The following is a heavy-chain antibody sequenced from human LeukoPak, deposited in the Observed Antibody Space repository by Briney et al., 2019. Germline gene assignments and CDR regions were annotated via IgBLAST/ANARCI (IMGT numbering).Heavy chain of an antibody. D-gene: IGHD2-8*01. CDR1: GGSTSSYY. V-gene: IGHV4-59*01. CDR3: ARGFQWHPKPCVFDV. CDR2: IYYTGDT. Sequence: PSETLSLTRTISGGSTSSYYWSWIRQSPGKGLEWIGDIYYTGDTNDNPSLKSRASISIDTSNNQFSLRLRSVTAADTAVYYCARGFQWHPKPCVFDVWGQGTMVTVSS. J-gene: IGHJ3*01.